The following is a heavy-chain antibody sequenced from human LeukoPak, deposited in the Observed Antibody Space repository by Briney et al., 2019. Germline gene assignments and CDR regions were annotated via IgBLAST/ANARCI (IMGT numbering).Heavy chain of an antibody. J-gene: IGHJ6*02. CDR1: GFPFSDHY. V-gene: IGHV3-11*06. Sequence: PGGSLRLFCAVSGFPFSDHYVSWIRQAPGKGLEWVSYISTTSSYTDYADFLRGRFTISRDNAKNSLYLQMNSLRAEDTAVYYCARGHYGLVTWGQGTTVTVSS. CDR3: ARGHYGLVT. CDR2: ISTTSSYT.